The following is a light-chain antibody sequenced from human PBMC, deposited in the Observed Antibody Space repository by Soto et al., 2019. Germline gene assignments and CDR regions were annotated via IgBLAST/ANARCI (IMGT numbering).Light chain of an antibody. Sequence: EIVLTQSPATLSLSPGERATLSCRASQSVSSCLAWYQQKPGQAPRLLIYDASNRATGIPARFSGSGSGTDFTLTISSLEPEDFAVYYCQQRSNWPGFGGGTKVEIK. CDR1: QSVSSC. CDR3: QQRSNWPG. V-gene: IGKV3-11*01. J-gene: IGKJ4*02. CDR2: DAS.